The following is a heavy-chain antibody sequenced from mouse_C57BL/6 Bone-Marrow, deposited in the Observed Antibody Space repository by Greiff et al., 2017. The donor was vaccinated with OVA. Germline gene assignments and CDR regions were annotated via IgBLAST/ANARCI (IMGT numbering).Heavy chain of an antibody. CDR1: GFNIKDDY. Sequence: VQLQQSGAELVRPGASVKLSCTASGFNIKDDYMHWVKQRPEQGLEWIGWIDPENGDTAYASKFQGKATITADPSSNTAYLQLSSLTSEDTAVYYCTRWDDYDTWFAYWGQGTLVTVSA. J-gene: IGHJ3*01. V-gene: IGHV14-4*01. CDR3: TRWDDYDTWFAY. D-gene: IGHD2-4*01. CDR2: IDPENGDT.